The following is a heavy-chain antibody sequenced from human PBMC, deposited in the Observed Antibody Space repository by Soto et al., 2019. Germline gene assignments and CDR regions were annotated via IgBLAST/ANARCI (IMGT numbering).Heavy chain of an antibody. Sequence: SETLSLTCTVSGGSISSGGYYWSWIRQHPGKGLEWIGYIYYSGSTYYNPSLKSRVTISIDTSKSHFSLKLYSVTAADTAVYYCARALGLTGALPLFADWGQGALVDGS. CDR3: ARALGLTGALPLFAD. CDR2: IYYSGST. CDR1: GGSISSGGYY. D-gene: IGHD1-1*01. V-gene: IGHV4-31*03. J-gene: IGHJ4*02.